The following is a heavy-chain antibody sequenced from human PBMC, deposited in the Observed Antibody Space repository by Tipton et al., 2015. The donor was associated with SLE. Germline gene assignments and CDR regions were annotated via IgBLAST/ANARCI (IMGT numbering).Heavy chain of an antibody. V-gene: IGHV3-23*01. J-gene: IGHJ4*02. CDR2: VSVSGVNT. CDR1: GLTFSNYA. CDR3: ARDLFDY. Sequence: GSLRLSCTTSGLTFSNYAMTWVRQAPGKGLEWILDVSVSGVNTHSADSVKGRFTISRDNAKNSLYLQMNSLRGEDTAIYYCARDLFDYWGQGILVTVSS.